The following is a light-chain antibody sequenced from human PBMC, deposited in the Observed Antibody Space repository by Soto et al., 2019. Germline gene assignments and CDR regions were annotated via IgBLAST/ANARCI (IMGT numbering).Light chain of an antibody. V-gene: IGLV1-44*01. Sequence: QSVLTQPPSASGTPGQRVTISCSGSSSNIGSNTVNWYQQLPGTAPKLLIYSNNQRPSGVPDRFSGSKSGTSASLPISGLQSEDEADYYCAAWDDSLNGRVFGTGTKLTVL. CDR1: SSNIGSNT. J-gene: IGLJ1*01. CDR2: SNN. CDR3: AAWDDSLNGRV.